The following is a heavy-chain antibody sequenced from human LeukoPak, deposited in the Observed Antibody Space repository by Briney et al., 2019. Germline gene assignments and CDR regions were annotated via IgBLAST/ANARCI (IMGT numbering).Heavy chain of an antibody. V-gene: IGHV1-69*04. CDR3: LTFFYDSSGSYYRSDAFDI. CDR2: IIPILGTT. J-gene: IGHJ3*02. CDR1: GGTFSNYA. D-gene: IGHD3-22*01. Sequence: SVKVSCKASGGTFSNYAISWVRQAPGQGLEWMGRIIPILGTTNYAQKFQGRVTITADKSTSTAYMELSSLRSEDTAVYYCLTFFYDSSGSYYRSDAFDIWGRGTMVTVSS.